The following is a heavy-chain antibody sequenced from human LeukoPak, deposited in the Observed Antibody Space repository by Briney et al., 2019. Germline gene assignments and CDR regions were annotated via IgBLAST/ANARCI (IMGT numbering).Heavy chain of an antibody. CDR3: ARSTLGIAAAPDY. D-gene: IGHD6-13*01. Sequence: ASVKVSCKASGYTFTGYYMHWVRQAPGQGLEWMGWINPNSDGTNYAQKFQGWVTMTRDTSISTAYMELSRLRSDDTAVYYCARSTLGIAAAPDYWGQGTLVTVSS. CDR1: GYTFTGYY. CDR2: INPNSDGT. J-gene: IGHJ4*02. V-gene: IGHV1-2*04.